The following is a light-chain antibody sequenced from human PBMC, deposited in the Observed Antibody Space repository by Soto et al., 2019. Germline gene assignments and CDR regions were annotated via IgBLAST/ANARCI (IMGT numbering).Light chain of an antibody. J-gene: IGLJ1*01. V-gene: IGLV2-14*01. CDR1: SSDVGGYNH. Sequence: QSALTQPASVSGSPGQSITISCTGTSSDVGGYNHVSWYQIHPGKAPKLIIYEVTSRPSGVSYRFFGSKSGNSASLTISGLQAEDEADYYCSSYASSSSYVFGGGTKGTVL. CDR3: SSYASSSSYV. CDR2: EVT.